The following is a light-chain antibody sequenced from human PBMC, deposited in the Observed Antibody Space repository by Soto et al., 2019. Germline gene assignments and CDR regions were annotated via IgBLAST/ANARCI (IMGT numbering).Light chain of an antibody. CDR2: GAS. CDR1: QSVSSN. J-gene: IGKJ3*01. V-gene: IGKV3-15*01. CDR3: QQYNNWPPV. Sequence: EIVMTQSPATLSVSPGERANLSCRASQSVSSNLAWYQQKPGQAPRLLIYGASTRATGIPARFSGSGSGTEFTLTISSLQSEDFAVYYCQQYNNWPPVFGPGTKVDIK.